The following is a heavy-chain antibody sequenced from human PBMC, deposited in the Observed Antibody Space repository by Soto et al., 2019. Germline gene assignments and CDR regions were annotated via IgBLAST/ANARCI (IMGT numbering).Heavy chain of an antibody. CDR3: QRNSAVAGLDD. Sequence: TLSLTFDVFGDSVNSDNYDWTWNRQPPGKDLAWIGNIYFSGSTYYNPSLNSRVTLSIDTSKHHFSLKLTSVTAAGTAMYYCQRNSAVAGLDDWGQGTLVTVSS. D-gene: IGHD6-19*01. CDR1: GDSVNSDNYD. CDR2: IYFSGST. J-gene: IGHJ4*02. V-gene: IGHV4-30-4*01.